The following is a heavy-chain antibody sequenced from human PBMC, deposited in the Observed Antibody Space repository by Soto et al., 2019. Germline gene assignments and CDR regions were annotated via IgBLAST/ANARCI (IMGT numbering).Heavy chain of an antibody. J-gene: IGHJ5*02. CDR2: MNPGSGDT. CDR3: ARMETFGSLNWFDP. Sequence: ASVKVSCKASGYSFTNNDVSWVRQATGQGLEWMGWMNPGSGDTGYAQKFQGRVTMTRDISIATAYMELSSLRSDDTAIYYCARMETFGSLNWFDPWGEVPLVPVPS. CDR1: GYSFTNND. D-gene: IGHD3-16*01. V-gene: IGHV1-8*01.